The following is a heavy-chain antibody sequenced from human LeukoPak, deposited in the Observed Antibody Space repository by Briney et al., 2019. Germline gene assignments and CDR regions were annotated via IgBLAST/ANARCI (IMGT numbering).Heavy chain of an antibody. J-gene: IGHJ4*02. V-gene: IGHV3-7*01. CDR2: INLEGSQK. Sequence: PGGSLRLSCAASGFTFFNYWMSWVRQAPGKGLEWVANINLEGSQKYYVDSLKGRFTISRDNANNLLYLQMNSLRAEDTAVYYCAGTNYYDSSGYYSSFDYWGQGTLVTVSS. D-gene: IGHD3-22*01. CDR1: GFTFFNYW. CDR3: AGTNYYDSSGYYSSFDY.